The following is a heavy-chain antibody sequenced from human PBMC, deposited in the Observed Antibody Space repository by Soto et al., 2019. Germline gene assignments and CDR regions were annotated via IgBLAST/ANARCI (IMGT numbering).Heavy chain of an antibody. D-gene: IGHD6-19*01. CDR1: SIGSHY. V-gene: IGHV4-59*08. Sequence: QVQLQESGPGLVKASETLSLTCTVGSIGSHYWNWVRQPPGKGLEWIGFIYYSGSTRYNPSLKSRVTMSVDTSKNQFSLNLSSITAADTAVYYCARRESSSWSLGAFDMWGQGTEVTVSS. CDR3: ARRESSSWSLGAFDM. CDR2: IYYSGST. J-gene: IGHJ3*02.